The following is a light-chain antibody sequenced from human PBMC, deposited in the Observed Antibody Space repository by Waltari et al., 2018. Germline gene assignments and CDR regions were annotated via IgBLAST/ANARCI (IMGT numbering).Light chain of an antibody. CDR1: SPNIRAGYD. CDR2: GNI. J-gene: IGLJ3*02. CDR3: QSYDNSLSGWV. Sequence: QSVLTQPPSVSGAPGQRVTISCTGSSPNIRAGYDVHWYQQLPGTAPKLLIYGNINRPSGVPDRFSGSKSGTSASLAITGLQAEDEADYYCQSYDNSLSGWVFGGGTKLTVL. V-gene: IGLV1-40*01.